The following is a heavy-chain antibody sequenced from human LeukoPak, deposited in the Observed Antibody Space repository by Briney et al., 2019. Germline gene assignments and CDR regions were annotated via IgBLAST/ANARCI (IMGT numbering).Heavy chain of an antibody. CDR3: ARIRSYYDSSGYSPY. CDR1: GYTFTGYY. D-gene: IGHD3-22*01. J-gene: IGHJ4*02. CDR2: INPSSGGT. Sequence: ASVKVSCKASGYTFTGYYMHWVRQAPGQGLEWMGWINPSSGGTNYAQKFQGRVTMTRDTSISTAYMELSRLRSDDTAVYYCARIRSYYDSSGYSPYWGQGTLVTVSS. V-gene: IGHV1-2*02.